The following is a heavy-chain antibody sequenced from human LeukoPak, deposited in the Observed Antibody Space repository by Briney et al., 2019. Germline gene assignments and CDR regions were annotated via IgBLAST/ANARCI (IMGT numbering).Heavy chain of an antibody. J-gene: IGHJ3*02. CDR3: ARYCTNGVCRGTNAFDI. CDR2: IVSTSSLM. CDR1: GFSFSTYN. Sequence: GGSLRLSCVASGFSFSTYNMNWVRQAPGKGLEWVSSIVSTSSLMSYTDSVKGRFTISRDNAKNSLYLQMNSLRAEDTAVYYCARYCTNGVCRGTNAFDIWGQGTMVTVSS. D-gene: IGHD2-8*01. V-gene: IGHV3-21*01.